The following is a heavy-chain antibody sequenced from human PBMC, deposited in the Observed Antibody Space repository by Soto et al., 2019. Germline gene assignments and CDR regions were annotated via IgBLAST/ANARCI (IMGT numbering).Heavy chain of an antibody. V-gene: IGHV3-30*09. CDR1: GFPFSTYT. Sequence: QPGGSLRLSCRAFGFPFSTYTMHWVRHAPGKGLEWVAIISSDGKNKYYADSLKGRLDVFRDNSKDTLSLQINTLRTDDAATYYCATDPVTSLTPYHGFYYFGMDVWGQGTTVTVSS. CDR3: ATDPVTSLTPYHGFYYFGMDV. CDR2: ISSDGKNK. D-gene: IGHD2-2*01. J-gene: IGHJ6*02.